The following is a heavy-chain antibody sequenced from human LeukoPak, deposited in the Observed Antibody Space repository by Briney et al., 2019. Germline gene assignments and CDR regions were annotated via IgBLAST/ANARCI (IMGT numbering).Heavy chain of an antibody. D-gene: IGHD5-18*01. Sequence: SETLSLTCTVSGGSISSYYWSWIRQPPGKGLEWIGYIYYSGSTNYNPSLKSRVTISVDTSKNQFSLKLSSVTAADTAVYYCASYSGYSYGFSYYYYMDVWGKGTTVTVSS. J-gene: IGHJ6*03. CDR1: GGSISSYY. CDR3: ASYSGYSYGFSYYYYMDV. CDR2: IYYSGST. V-gene: IGHV4-59*01.